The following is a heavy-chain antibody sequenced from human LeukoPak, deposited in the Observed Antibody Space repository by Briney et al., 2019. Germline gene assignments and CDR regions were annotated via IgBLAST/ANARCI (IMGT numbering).Heavy chain of an antibody. J-gene: IGHJ5*02. V-gene: IGHV1-2*02. CDR1: GYTFSGYY. CDR3: ASQFGELFAAVPLDP. CDR2: INPNTGAT. D-gene: IGHD3-10*01. Sequence: GASVKVSCKASGYTFSGYYMHWVRQAPGQGLQWMGRINPNTGATKYGQKFQGRVTMSRDTSINTAYMELSRLRSDDTAVYYCASQFGELFAAVPLDPWGQGTLVTVSS.